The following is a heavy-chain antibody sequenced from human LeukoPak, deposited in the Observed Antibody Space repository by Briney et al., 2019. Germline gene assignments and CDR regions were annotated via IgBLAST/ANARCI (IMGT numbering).Heavy chain of an antibody. CDR2: IYYSGST. CDR1: GGSISSSSCY. CDR3: ATLRGYNSGDY. D-gene: IGHD5-18*01. V-gene: IGHV4-39*01. Sequence: SETLSLTCTVSGGSISSSSCYWGWISQPPGKGLEWIGSIYYSGSTYYNPSLKSRVTMPVDTSKNQFSLKLSSVTAADTAVYYCATLRGYNSGDYWGQGTLVTVSS. J-gene: IGHJ4*02.